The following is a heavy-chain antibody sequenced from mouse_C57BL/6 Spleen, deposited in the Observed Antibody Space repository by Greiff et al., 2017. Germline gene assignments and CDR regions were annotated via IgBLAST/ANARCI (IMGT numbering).Heavy chain of an antibody. Sequence: QVQLQQPGAELVRPGTSVKLSCKASGYTFTSYWMHWVKQRPGQGLEWIGVIDPSDSYTNYNQKFKGKATLTVDTAASTAYMQRSSLTSEDSAVYYCARIYSNPYYYAMDYWGQGTSVTVSS. D-gene: IGHD2-5*01. J-gene: IGHJ4*01. CDR2: IDPSDSYT. CDR1: GYTFTSYW. V-gene: IGHV1-59*01. CDR3: ARIYSNPYYYAMDY.